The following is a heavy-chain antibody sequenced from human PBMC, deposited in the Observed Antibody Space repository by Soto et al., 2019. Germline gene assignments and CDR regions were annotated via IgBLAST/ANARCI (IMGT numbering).Heavy chain of an antibody. Sequence: VSVKLSCKASGYTFSSYDINWVRQATGQGLEWMGWMNPNSGNTGYAQKFQGRVTMTRNTSISTAYMELSSLRSEDTAVYYCARARPRLVIVWYYYYMDVWGKGTTVTVSS. D-gene: IGHD2-21*01. CDR3: ARARPRLVIVWYYYYMDV. J-gene: IGHJ6*03. CDR2: MNPNSGNT. CDR1: GYTFSSYD. V-gene: IGHV1-8*01.